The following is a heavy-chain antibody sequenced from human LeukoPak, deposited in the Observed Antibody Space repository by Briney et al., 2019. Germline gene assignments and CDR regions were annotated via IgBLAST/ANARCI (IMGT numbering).Heavy chain of an antibody. CDR3: ARSYGGSYYYYYGMDV. CDR2: INHSGST. D-gene: IGHD5-12*01. Sequence: SETLSLTYAVYGGSFSGYYWSWIRQPPGKGLEWIGEINHSGSTNYNPSLKSRVTISVDTSKNQFSLKLSSVTAADTAVYYCARSYGGSYYYYYGMDVWGQGTTVTVSS. CDR1: GGSFSGYY. J-gene: IGHJ6*02. V-gene: IGHV4-34*01.